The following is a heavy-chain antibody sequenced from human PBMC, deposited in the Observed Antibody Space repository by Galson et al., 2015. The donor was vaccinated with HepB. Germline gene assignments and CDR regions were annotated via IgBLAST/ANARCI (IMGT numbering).Heavy chain of an antibody. CDR2: ISGSGDRT. CDR3: AAIWRGAGDVDY. J-gene: IGHJ4*02. CDR1: GITFSSYA. Sequence: SLRLSCAASGITFSSYAMSWVRQAPGKGLEWVSAISGSGDRTHYADSVKGRFTISRDNSKNTLYLQMNSLRSEDTAMYYCAAIWRGAGDVDYWGQGTLLTVSS. D-gene: IGHD3-3*01. V-gene: IGHV3-23*01.